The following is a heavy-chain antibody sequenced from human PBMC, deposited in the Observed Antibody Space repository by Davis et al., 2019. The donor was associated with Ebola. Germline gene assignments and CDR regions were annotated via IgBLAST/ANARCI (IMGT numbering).Heavy chain of an antibody. Sequence: GGSLRLSCAASGFTFSGYWMSWVRQAPGKGLEWVANIKQDGREEQYVDSVKGRFTISRDNTKNSLYLQMSSLRADDTAIYYCARGLVYGGNAFFDYWGQGTPVSVSS. CDR2: IKQDGREE. V-gene: IGHV3-7*03. CDR3: ARGLVYGGNAFFDY. D-gene: IGHD4-23*01. CDR1: GFTFSGYW. J-gene: IGHJ4*02.